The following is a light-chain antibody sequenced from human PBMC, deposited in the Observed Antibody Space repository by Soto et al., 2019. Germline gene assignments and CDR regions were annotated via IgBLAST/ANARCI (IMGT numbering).Light chain of an antibody. J-gene: IGKJ1*01. CDR1: QSVSSSS. Sequence: EIVLTQSPGTLSLSPGERATLSCRASQSVSSSSLAWYRQTPGQAPRLLIYGASSRANGIPARFSGSGSGTEFTLTISRLEPEDFAVYYCQYYGTSPQTFGQGTKVDIK. CDR2: GAS. V-gene: IGKV3-20*01. CDR3: QYYGTSPQT.